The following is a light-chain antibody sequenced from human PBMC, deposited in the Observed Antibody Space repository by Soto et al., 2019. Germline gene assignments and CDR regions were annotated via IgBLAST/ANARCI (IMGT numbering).Light chain of an antibody. V-gene: IGKV3-11*01. Sequence: TQSPSTLSASVGDRVTITCRASQSIHSWLAWYQHQPGQAPRLLIYDASNRPTGIPARFSGSGSGTHFSLTISSLEPEDFAVYYCQHRSNWPSVTFGGGTKLEIK. CDR1: QSIHSW. J-gene: IGKJ4*01. CDR3: QHRSNWPSVT. CDR2: DAS.